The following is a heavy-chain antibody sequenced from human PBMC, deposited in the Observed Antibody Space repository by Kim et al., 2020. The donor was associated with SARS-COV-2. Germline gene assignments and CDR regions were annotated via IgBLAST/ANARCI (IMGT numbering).Heavy chain of an antibody. V-gene: IGHV3-11*01. Sequence: GGSLRLSCAASGFTFSDYYMSWIRQAPGKGLEWVSYISSSGSTIYYADSVKGRFTISRDNAKNSLYLQMNSLRAEDTAVYYCARGVVVVITTPPWFDPWGQGTLVTVSS. J-gene: IGHJ5*02. CDR1: GFTFSDYY. CDR3: ARGVVVVITTPPWFDP. CDR2: ISSSGSTI. D-gene: IGHD3-22*01.